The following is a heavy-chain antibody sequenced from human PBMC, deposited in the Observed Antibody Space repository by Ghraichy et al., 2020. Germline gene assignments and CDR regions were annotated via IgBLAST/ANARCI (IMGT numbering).Heavy chain of an antibody. CDR1: GGSISSYY. D-gene: IGHD3-10*01. CDR2: IYYSGST. J-gene: IGHJ5*02. V-gene: IGHV4-59*01. CDR3: ARDMSYYYGSGSWFDP. Sequence: SETLSLTCTVSGGSISSYYWSWIRQPPGKGLEWIGYIYYSGSTNYNPSLKSRVTISVDTSKNQFSLKLSSVTAADTAVYYCARDMSYYYGSGSWFDPWGQGTLVTVSS.